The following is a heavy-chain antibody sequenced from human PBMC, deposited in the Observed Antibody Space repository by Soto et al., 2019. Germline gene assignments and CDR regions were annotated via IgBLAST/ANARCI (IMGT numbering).Heavy chain of an antibody. J-gene: IGHJ4*02. V-gene: IGHV3-23*01. Sequence: EVQLLESGGGLVQPGGSLRLSCAASGFTFSSYSMSWVRRAPGRGLEWVSGISGRAGSTYYVDSVKGRFTISRDNSKDTLYLLMNSLRVEDTAIYFCARSRGDTWRLYYCDSWGQGALVTVSS. CDR3: ARSRGDTWRLYYCDS. CDR2: ISGRAGST. CDR1: GFTFSSYS. D-gene: IGHD1-26*01.